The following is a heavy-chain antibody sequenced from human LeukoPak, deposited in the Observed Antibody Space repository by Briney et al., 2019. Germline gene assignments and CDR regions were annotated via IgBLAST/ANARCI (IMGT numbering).Heavy chain of an antibody. Sequence: GGSLRLSCTASGFPFSSYGMRWLRQAPGKGVEGVACIRYDENTKYYADSVKGRFTVYTDNSENTLFLQMNSLRAEDTAVYYCAKEGTRDGYRYFHYWGQGTLVTVSS. CDR1: GFPFSSYG. D-gene: IGHD5-24*01. CDR2: IRYDENTK. J-gene: IGHJ4*02. CDR3: AKEGTRDGYRYFHY. V-gene: IGHV3-30*02.